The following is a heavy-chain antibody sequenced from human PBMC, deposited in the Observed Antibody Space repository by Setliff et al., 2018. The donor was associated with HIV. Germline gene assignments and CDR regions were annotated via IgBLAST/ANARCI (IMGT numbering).Heavy chain of an antibody. V-gene: IGHV4-39*01. J-gene: IGHJ4*02. CDR2: FHYSGST. CDR3: ARHQYYYDSSGGGALDY. D-gene: IGHD3-22*01. Sequence: SETLSLTCTVSGGSISSTTYYWGWIRQPPGKGLEWIGSFHYSGSTSYNPSLKSRVAISVDTSKSQFSLKMTSVTAADTAVYYCARHQYYYDSSGGGALDYWGQGTLVTVSS. CDR1: GGSISSTTYY.